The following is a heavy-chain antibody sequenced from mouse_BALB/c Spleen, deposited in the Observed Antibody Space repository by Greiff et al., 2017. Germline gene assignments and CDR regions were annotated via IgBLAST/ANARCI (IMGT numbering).Heavy chain of an antibody. V-gene: IGHV5-4*02. J-gene: IGHJ4*01. Sequence: EVKLMESGGGLVKPGGSLKLSCAASGFTFSDYYMYWVRQTPEKRLEWVATISDGGSYTYYPDSVKGRFTISKDNAKNNLYLQMSSLKSEDTAMYYCARGVRYYAMDYWGQGTSVTVSS. CDR3: ARGVRYYAMDY. D-gene: IGHD2-14*01. CDR2: ISDGGSYT. CDR1: GFTFSDYY.